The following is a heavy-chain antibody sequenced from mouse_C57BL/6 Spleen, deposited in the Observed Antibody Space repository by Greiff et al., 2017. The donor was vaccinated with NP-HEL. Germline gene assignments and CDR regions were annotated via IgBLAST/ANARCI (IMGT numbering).Heavy chain of an antibody. CDR2: IYPGDGDT. J-gene: IGHJ2*01. CDR1: GYAFSSSW. Sequence: QVQLQQSGPELVKPGASVKISCKASGYAFSSSWMNWVKQRPGKGLEWIGRIYPGDGDTNYNGKFKGKATLTADKSSSTAYMQLSSLTSEDSAVYFCANGYGEGGGDFDYWGQGTTLTVSS. D-gene: IGHD2-2*01. CDR3: ANGYGEGGGDFDY. V-gene: IGHV1-82*01.